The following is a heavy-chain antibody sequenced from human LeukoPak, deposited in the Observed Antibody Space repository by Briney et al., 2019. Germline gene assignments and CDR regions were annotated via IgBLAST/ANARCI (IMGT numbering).Heavy chain of an antibody. V-gene: IGHV4-59*01. J-gene: IGHJ4*02. CDR2: IYYSGST. D-gene: IGHD5-18*01. CDR3: ARRNVDTAMVTFDY. CDR1: GGSISSYY. Sequence: SETLSLTCTVSGGSISSYYWSWIRQPAGKGLEWIGYIYYSGSTNYNPSLKSRVTISVDTSKNQFSLKLSSVTAADTAVYYCARRNVDTAMVTFDYWGQGTLVTVSS.